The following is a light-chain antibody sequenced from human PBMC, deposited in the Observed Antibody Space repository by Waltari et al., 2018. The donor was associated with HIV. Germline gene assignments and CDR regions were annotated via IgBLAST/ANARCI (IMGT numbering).Light chain of an antibody. J-gene: IGLJ2*01. V-gene: IGLV1-51*01. CDR3: VTWDSSLTAGV. CDR2: QSN. CDR1: NSHLGDNH. Sequence: QSVLTQPPSVSADPGQKVTISCSGSNSHLGDNHVSCYQQLPGTAPKLLIFQSNKRPSDIPDRFSGSKSGTSTTLGIAGLQTGDEADYYCVTWDSSLTAGVFGGGTKLTVL.